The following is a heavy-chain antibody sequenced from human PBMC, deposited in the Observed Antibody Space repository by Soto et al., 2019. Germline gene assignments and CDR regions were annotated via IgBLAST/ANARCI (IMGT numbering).Heavy chain of an antibody. D-gene: IGHD6-13*01. V-gene: IGHV3-74*01. CDR1: GFNFRDFW. CDR2: IPSDGRDV. J-gene: IGHJ4*02. CDR3: AKDSWYFDL. Sequence: GGSLRLSCEASGFNFRDFWMHWVRQPPGKGPEWVSNIPSDGRDVSYADSVRGRFTISRDNAKNTVSLQMNSLRAEDTGVYYCAKDSWYFDLWSQGSLVTVSS.